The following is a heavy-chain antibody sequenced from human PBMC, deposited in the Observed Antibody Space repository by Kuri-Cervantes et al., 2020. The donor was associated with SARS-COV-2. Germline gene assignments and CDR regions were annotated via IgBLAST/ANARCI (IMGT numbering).Heavy chain of an antibody. D-gene: IGHD7-27*01. Sequence: SETLSLTCTVSGGSISSYYWSWIRQPPGKGLEWIGYIYYSGSTNYNPSLKSRVTISVDTSKNQFSLKLSSLTAADTAVYYCARLGWGSRRYYFDYWGQGTLVTVSS. V-gene: IGHV4-59*12. CDR3: ARLGWGSRRYYFDY. CDR1: GGSISSYY. J-gene: IGHJ4*02. CDR2: IYYSGST.